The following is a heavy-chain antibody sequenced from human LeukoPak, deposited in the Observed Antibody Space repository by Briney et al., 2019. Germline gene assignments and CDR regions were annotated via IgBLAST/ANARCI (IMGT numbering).Heavy chain of an antibody. CDR3: ATLYRDY. D-gene: IGHD3-16*01. CDR2: IKQDGSEK. V-gene: IGHV3-7*03. CDR1: GFTFSDYW. Sequence: PGGSLRLSCAASGFTFSDYWMSWVRQAPGKGLEWVANIKQDGSEKYYVDSVKGRFTISRDNAKNSLYLQMNSLRAEDTAVYYCATLYRDYWGQGTLVTVSS. J-gene: IGHJ4*02.